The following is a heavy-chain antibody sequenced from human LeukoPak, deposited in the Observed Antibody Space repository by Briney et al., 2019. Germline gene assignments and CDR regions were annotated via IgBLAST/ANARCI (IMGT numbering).Heavy chain of an antibody. CDR2: IIPILGIA. CDR3: ARIRYYGGNSGYYYGMDV. D-gene: IGHD4-17*01. Sequence: ASVKVSCKASGGTFSSYAISWVRQAPGQGLEWMGRIIPILGIANYAQKFQGRVTITADNSTSTAYMELSSLRSEDTAVYYCARIRYYGGNSGYYYGMDVWGQGTMVTVSS. J-gene: IGHJ6*02. V-gene: IGHV1-69*04. CDR1: GGTFSSYA.